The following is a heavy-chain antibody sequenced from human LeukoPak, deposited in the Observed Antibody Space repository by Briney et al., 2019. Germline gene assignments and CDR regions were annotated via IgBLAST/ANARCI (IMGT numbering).Heavy chain of an antibody. J-gene: IGHJ6*02. D-gene: IGHD3-3*01. CDR2: IIPTLGIA. CDR3: ARAIGYDFWSGYGMDV. V-gene: IGHV1-69*04. CDR1: GGTFSSYA. Sequence: ASVKVSCKASGGTFSSYAISWVRQAPGQGLEWMGRIIPTLGIANYAQKFQGRVTITADKSTSTAYMELSSLRSEDTAVYYCARAIGYDFWSGYGMDVWGQGTTVTVSS.